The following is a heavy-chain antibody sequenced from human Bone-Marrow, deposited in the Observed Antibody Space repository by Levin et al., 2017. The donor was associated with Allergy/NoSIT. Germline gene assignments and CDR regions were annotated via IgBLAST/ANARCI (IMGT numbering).Heavy chain of an antibody. Sequence: SETLSLTCTVSGGSISSGDYYWSWIRQPAGKGLEWIGRIHTSGNTNYNPSLKSRVIISVDTSKNQFSLNLNSVTAADTAIYHCVRGGNSDANGGDYFDYWGQGTLVTVSS. CDR2: IHTSGNT. CDR1: GGSISSGDYY. D-gene: IGHD3-16*01. CDR3: VRGGNSDANGGDYFDY. J-gene: IGHJ4*02. V-gene: IGHV4-61*02.